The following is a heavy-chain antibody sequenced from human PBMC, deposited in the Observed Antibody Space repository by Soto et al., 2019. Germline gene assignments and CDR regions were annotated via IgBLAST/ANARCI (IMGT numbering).Heavy chain of an antibody. CDR3: ARAGEIVSTTGQDNWFDP. V-gene: IGHV3-48*03. CDR2: ISSSGSTI. D-gene: IGHD5-12*01. Sequence: GGSLRLSCAASGFTFSSYEMNWVRQAPGKGLEWVSYISSSGSTIYYEDSVKGRFTISRDNAKNSLYLQMNSLRAEDTAVYYCARAGEIVSTTGQDNWFDPWGQGTLVTVSS. CDR1: GFTFSSYE. J-gene: IGHJ5*02.